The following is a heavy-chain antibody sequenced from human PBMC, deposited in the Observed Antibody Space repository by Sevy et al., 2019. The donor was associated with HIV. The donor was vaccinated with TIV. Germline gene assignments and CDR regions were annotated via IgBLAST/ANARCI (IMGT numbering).Heavy chain of an antibody. V-gene: IGHV3-23*01. Sequence: GGSLRLSCAASGFSFDSYAMTWVRQAPGKGLEWVSAISGSGARTYYADSVKGRFTISRDNSKNTLYLQMNSRRAEDTAVYYCAKDQGDYVCGNFRDDWGQGTLVTVSS. J-gene: IGHJ4*02. CDR1: GFSFDSYA. CDR3: AKDQGDYVCGNFRDD. D-gene: IGHD3-16*01. CDR2: ISGSGART.